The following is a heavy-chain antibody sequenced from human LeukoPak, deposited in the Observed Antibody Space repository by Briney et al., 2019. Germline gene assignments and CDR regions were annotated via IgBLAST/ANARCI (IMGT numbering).Heavy chain of an antibody. J-gene: IGHJ4*02. CDR3: AREGDDYDHYFDY. D-gene: IGHD4-17*01. Sequence: PGGSLRLSCAASGFTFSSYAMSWVRQAPGKGLEWVSAISGSGGSTYYADSVKGRFTISRDNAKNPLYLQMNSLRAEDTAVYYCAREGDDYDHYFDYWGQGTLVTVSS. CDR2: ISGSGGST. CDR1: GFTFSSYA. V-gene: IGHV3-23*01.